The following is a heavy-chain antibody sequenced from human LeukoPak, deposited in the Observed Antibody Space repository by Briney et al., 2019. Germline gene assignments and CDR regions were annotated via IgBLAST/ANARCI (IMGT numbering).Heavy chain of an antibody. Sequence: GGSLRLSCAASGFTFSDYYMSWIRQAPGKGLEWVSYIGSSGSTIYYADSVKGRFTISRDDAKNSLYLQMNSLRAEDTAVYYCARDRDVRGVIVRFWGQGTLVTVSS. J-gene: IGHJ4*02. CDR2: IGSSGSTI. CDR3: ARDRDVRGVIVRF. D-gene: IGHD3-10*01. CDR1: GFTFSDYY. V-gene: IGHV3-11*01.